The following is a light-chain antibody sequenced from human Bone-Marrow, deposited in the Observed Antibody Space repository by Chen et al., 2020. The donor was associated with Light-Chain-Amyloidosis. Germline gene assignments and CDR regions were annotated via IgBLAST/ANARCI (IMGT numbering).Light chain of an antibody. CDR2: GDF. CDR1: TSDVGNYNL. J-gene: IGLJ3*02. Sequence: QSALTQPASVSGSPGQSITIACTASTSDVGNYNLVSWYQHHPGKAPKLIIYGDFKRPSGVSNRFSVSKSGSTASLPISGLQKEDEAHYHCCAYTGSSTWVFGGGTKLTVL. CDR3: CAYTGSSTWV. V-gene: IGLV2-23*01.